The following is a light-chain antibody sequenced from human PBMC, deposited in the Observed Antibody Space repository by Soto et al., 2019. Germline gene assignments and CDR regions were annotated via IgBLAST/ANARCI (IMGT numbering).Light chain of an antibody. J-gene: IGLJ1*01. CDR2: DVS. CDR3: NSFTTTNTYV. CDR1: SSDVGGFDH. V-gene: IGLV2-14*03. Sequence: QSVLTQPASVSGSPGQSITISCTGASSDVGGFDHVSWYQQHPGKVPRLLIYDVSSRPSGVSDRFSGSKSGNTASLTISGLQAEYEADYYCNSFTTTNTYVFGTGNKVTDL.